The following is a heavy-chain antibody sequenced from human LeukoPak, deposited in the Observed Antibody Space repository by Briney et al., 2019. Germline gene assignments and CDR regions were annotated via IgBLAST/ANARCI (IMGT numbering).Heavy chain of an antibody. CDR2: TYYRSKWYN. CDR3: ARGRDIAVAGTSGDFDY. J-gene: IGHJ4*02. CDR1: GXSVSSNSAA. V-gene: IGHV6-1*01. Sequence: SQTLSLTCAISGXSVSSNSAAWNWIRQSPSRGLEWLGRTYYRSKWYNDYAVPVKSRITINPDTSKNQFSLQLNSVTPEDTAVYYCARGRDIAVAGTSGDFDYWGQGTLDTVSS. D-gene: IGHD6-19*01.